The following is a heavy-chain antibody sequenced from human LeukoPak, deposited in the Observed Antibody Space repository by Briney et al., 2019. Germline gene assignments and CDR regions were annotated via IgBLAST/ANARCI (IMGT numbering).Heavy chain of an antibody. CDR2: LNPNSGDT. J-gene: IGHJ4*02. V-gene: IGHV1-2*02. Sequence: GASVNVSCKASGYTFTAYSMHWVRQAPGQGLEYMGWLNPNSGDTNYAQKFQGRVTMTRDTSMSTAYMELSGLRFDDTAVYYCARDGEVRQGHCSTTSCPVDYWGQGTLITVSS. D-gene: IGHD2-2*01. CDR3: ARDGEVRQGHCSTTSCPVDY. CDR1: GYTFTAYS.